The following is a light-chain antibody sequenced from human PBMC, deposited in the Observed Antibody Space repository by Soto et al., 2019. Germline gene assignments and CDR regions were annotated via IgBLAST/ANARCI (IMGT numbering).Light chain of an antibody. CDR2: KAP. CDR3: QQYDTDAWT. V-gene: IGKV1-5*03. J-gene: IGKJ1*01. Sequence: DIQLTQSPSTLSASVGDRVTITCRASETISLWLAWYQQKPGKAPKLLMYKAPTLESGVPSRFSGSGSGTEFTLSISGLQPDDFATYYCQQYDTDAWTFGQGTK. CDR1: ETISLW.